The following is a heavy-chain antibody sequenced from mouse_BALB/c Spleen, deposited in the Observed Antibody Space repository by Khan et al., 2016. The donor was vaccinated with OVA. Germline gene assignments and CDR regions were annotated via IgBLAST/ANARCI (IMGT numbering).Heavy chain of an antibody. CDR3: ARNGNYWYFDV. D-gene: IGHD2-1*01. J-gene: IGHJ1*01. Sequence: QIQLVQSGPELKKPGETVKISCKASGYTFTNYGMNWVKQAPGKGLKWMGWINTYTGEPTYADDFKGRFDFSFETSASTAYLQINNLKNEDTATYFCARNGNYWYFDVWGAGTTVTVSS. V-gene: IGHV9-3-1*01. CDR2: INTYTGEP. CDR1: GYTFTNYG.